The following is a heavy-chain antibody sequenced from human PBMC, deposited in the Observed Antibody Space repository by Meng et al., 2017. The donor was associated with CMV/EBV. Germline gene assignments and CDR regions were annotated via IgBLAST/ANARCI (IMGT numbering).Heavy chain of an antibody. J-gene: IGHJ4*02. CDR2: IDPNCGGT. V-gene: IGHV1-2*02. CDR1: GYTFTGYY. CDR3: ARAPGYVDY. Sequence: KVSCKAYGYTFTGYYMRWVRQAPGQGLKWMGWIDPNCGGTNYAQKFQGRVTMTWDTSISTAYMELSRLRSDDTAVYYCARAPGYVDYWGQGTLVTVSS.